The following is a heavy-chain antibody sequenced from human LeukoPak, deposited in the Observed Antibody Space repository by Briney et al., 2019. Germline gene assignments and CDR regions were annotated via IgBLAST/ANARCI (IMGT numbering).Heavy chain of an antibody. CDR1: GGSFSGYY. Sequence: SETLSLTCAVYGGSFSGYYWSWIRQPPGKGLEWIGEINHSGSTNYNPSLKSRVTISLDTSKNQFSLKLTSVTAADTAVYYCSRAGTGFNISGAYWGQGTLVTVSS. CDR3: SRAGTGFNISGAY. D-gene: IGHD1-14*01. V-gene: IGHV4-34*01. CDR2: INHSGST. J-gene: IGHJ4*02.